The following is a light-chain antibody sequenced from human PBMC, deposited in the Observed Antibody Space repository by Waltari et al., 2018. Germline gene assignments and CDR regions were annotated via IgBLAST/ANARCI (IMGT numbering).Light chain of an antibody. V-gene: IGKV3-20*01. Sequence: EILLTQSPGTLSLSPGERATLSWSASQVVTSNSLAWYKHSPGQSPSLLIDCASTRVTGVPDKVSGSGSGTDVTLTINRLKPEDFAVYYCQQYGTAAHTFGGGTKVEV. J-gene: IGKJ4*01. CDR2: CAS. CDR3: QQYGTAAHT. CDR1: QVVTSNS.